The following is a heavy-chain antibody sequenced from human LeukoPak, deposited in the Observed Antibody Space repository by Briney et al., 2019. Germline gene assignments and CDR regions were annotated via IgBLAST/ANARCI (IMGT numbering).Heavy chain of an antibody. J-gene: IGHJ4*02. CDR3: ARGGGYSYGSFDY. CDR1: GFTFSSYW. V-gene: IGHV3-74*01. Sequence: GGSLRLSCAASGFTFSSYWMHWVRQAPGKGLVCVSRINSDGSSTTYADSVKGRFTISRDNAKNTLYLQMNSLRAEDTAVYYCARGGGYSYGSFDYWGQGTLVTVSS. CDR2: INSDGSST. D-gene: IGHD5-18*01.